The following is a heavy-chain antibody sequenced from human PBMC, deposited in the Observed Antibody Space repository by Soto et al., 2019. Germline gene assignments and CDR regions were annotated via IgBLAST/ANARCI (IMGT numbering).Heavy chain of an antibody. CDR2: MNPNSGNT. Sequence: ASVKVSCKASGYTFTSYDINWVRQATGQGLEWMGWMNPNSGNTGYAQKFQGRVTMTRNTSISTAYMELSSPRSEDTAVYYCAGLVVAATLNHYYYGMDVWRQGTTVTVSS. D-gene: IGHD2-15*01. CDR3: AGLVVAATLNHYYYGMDV. V-gene: IGHV1-8*01. CDR1: GYTFTSYD. J-gene: IGHJ6*02.